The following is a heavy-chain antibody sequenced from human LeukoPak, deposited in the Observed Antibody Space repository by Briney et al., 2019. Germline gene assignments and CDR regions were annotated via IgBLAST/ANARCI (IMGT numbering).Heavy chain of an antibody. Sequence: SVTVSCTASGGTFSSYAISWVRQAPGQGLEWMGGIIPIFGTANYAQKFQGRVTITADESTSTAYMELSSLRSEDTAVYYCARLGSHDYFDYWGQGTLVTVSS. CDR2: IIPIFGTA. V-gene: IGHV1-69*01. CDR3: ARLGSHDYFDY. D-gene: IGHD7-27*01. J-gene: IGHJ4*02. CDR1: GGTFSSYA.